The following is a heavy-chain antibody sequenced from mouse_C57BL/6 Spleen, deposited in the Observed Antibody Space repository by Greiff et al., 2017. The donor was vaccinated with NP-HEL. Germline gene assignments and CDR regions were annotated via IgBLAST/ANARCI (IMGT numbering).Heavy chain of an antibody. CDR3: ARLRFNYYGSSYPYCDY. D-gene: IGHD1-1*01. CDR2: IHPNSGST. J-gene: IGHJ2*01. Sequence: QVQLKQPGAELVKPGASVKLSCKASGYTFTSYWMHWVKQRPGQGLEWIGMIHPNSGSTNYNEKFKSKATLTVDKSSSTAYMQLSSLTSEDSAVYYCARLRFNYYGSSYPYCDYWGQGTTLTVSS. V-gene: IGHV1-64*01. CDR1: GYTFTSYW.